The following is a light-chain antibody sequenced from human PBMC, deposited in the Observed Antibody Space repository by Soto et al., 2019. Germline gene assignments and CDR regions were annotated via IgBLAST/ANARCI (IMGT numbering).Light chain of an antibody. CDR2: GNN. CDR1: SSNIGADSD. CDR3: QSYDSSLSGVV. Sequence: QSVLTQPPSVSGAPGQRVTISCTGSSSNIGADSDVHWYQQLPGTAPKLLIYGNNNRPSGVPDRFSGSKSGTSASLAITGLQAEDEADYYCQSYDSSLSGVVFGGGTQLTVL. V-gene: IGLV1-40*01. J-gene: IGLJ2*01.